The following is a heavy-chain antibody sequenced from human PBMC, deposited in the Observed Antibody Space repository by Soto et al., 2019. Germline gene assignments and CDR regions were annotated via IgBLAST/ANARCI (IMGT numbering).Heavy chain of an antibody. CDR2: INHSGST. CDR3: ARGFNLAVAGTNYFDY. CDR1: GGSFSGYY. J-gene: IGHJ4*02. V-gene: IGHV4-34*01. Sequence: PSETLSLTCAVYGGSFSGYYWSWIRQPPGKGLEWIGEINHSGSTNYNPSLKSRVTISVDTSKNQFSLKLSSVTAADTAVYYCARGFNLAVAGTNYFDYWGQGTLVTVSS. D-gene: IGHD6-19*01.